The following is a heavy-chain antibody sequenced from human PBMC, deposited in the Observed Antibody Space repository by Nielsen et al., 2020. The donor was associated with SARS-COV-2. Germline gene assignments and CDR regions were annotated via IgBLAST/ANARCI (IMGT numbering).Heavy chain of an antibody. CDR3: ARGWLRGYFYL. Sequence: SQTLSLTCAISGDSVSRDIGWNWIRQSPSRGLEWLGRTYYRSKWYNDYAVSVRSRMTINPDTSKNQFSLQLSSVTPEDTAVYYCARGWLRGYFYLWGQGTLVTVSS. CDR1: GDSVSRDIG. D-gene: IGHD5-12*01. J-gene: IGHJ4*02. CDR2: TYYRSKWYN. V-gene: IGHV6-1*01.